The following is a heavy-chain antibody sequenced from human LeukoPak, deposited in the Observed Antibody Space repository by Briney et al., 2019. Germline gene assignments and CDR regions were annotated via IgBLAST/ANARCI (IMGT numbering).Heavy chain of an antibody. CDR1: KFTFNSFA. CDR2: ISATGDST. V-gene: IGHV3-23*01. Sequence: PGRSLRHPCALSKFTFNSFAIGWAPQAPGRGLEWVSGISATGDSTHNADSLKGSFTISRDNSRNTLYLQMNSLRAEDTAVYYCANGNGQRFLEWLHEVHFDYWGQGTLVTVSS. J-gene: IGHJ4*02. D-gene: IGHD3-3*01. CDR3: ANGNGQRFLEWLHEVHFDY.